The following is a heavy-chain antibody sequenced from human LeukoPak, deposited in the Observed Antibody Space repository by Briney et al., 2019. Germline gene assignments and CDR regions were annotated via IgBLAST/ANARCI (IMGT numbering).Heavy chain of an antibody. D-gene: IGHD2-15*01. Sequence: PSETLSLTCSVPGGSISSGGYYWSWIRQHPGKGLEWIGYIYYSGSTYYNPSLKSRVTISVDTSKNQFSLKLSSVTAADTAVYYCASFSNGYCSGGSCFFGFDPWGQGTLVTVSS. J-gene: IGHJ5*02. CDR2: IYYSGST. CDR3: ASFSNGYCSGGSCFFGFDP. V-gene: IGHV4-31*03. CDR1: GGSISSGGYY.